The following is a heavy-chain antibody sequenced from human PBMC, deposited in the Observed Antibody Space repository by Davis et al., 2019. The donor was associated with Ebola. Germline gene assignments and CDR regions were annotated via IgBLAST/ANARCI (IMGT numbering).Heavy chain of an antibody. V-gene: IGHV3-23*01. CDR1: GFAFTSYA. CDR3: AKCGAVTPGGDGLDV. CDR2: ICGSSGAT. D-gene: IGHD2-21*01. J-gene: IGHJ6*02. Sequence: GGSLRLSCAASGFAFTSYAMGWVRQAPGAGLQWVSTICGSSGATYYADSVKGRFSISRDNSKNTLSLQMHSLRVEDTAVYYCAKCGAVTPGGDGLDVWGRGTTVTVSS.